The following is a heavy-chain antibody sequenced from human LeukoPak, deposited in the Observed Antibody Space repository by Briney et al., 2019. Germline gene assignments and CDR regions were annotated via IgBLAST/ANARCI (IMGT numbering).Heavy chain of an antibody. J-gene: IGHJ5*02. Sequence: SETLSVTPADYGGSFTGYYWRWIRQPPGEGLEWIGEGDHTGGTKYNPSLKSQVTISADSSKNQFSLKWYSVTAADTGLYYCAKNGQRGFSFDPWGQGTLVIVAS. V-gene: IGHV4-34*01. CDR2: GDHTGGT. D-gene: IGHD2-8*01. CDR3: AKNGQRGFSFDP. CDR1: GGSFTGYY.